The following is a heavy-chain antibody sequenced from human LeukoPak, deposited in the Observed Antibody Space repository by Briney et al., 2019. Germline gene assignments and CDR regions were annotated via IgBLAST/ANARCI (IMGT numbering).Heavy chain of an antibody. CDR2: INPNSGGT. V-gene: IGHV1-2*02. J-gene: IGHJ4*02. CDR3: AGSNPEGWGPSSWLGALGY. Sequence: ASVKVSCKASGYTFTGYYMHWVRQAPGQGLEWMGWINPNSGGTNYAQKFQGRVTMTRDTSISTAYMELSRLRSDDTAVYYCAGSNPEGWGPSSWLGALGYWGQGTLVTVSS. CDR1: GYTFTGYY. D-gene: IGHD6-13*01.